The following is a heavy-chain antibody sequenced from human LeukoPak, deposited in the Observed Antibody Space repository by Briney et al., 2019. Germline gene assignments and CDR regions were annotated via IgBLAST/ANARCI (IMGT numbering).Heavy chain of an antibody. CDR2: IYYSGST. Sequence: PSETLSLTCTVSGGSISSSSYYWGWIRQPPGKGLEWIGSIYYSGSTYYNPSLKSRVTISVDTSKNQFSLKLSSVTAADTAVYYCARPLYCSSTSCYRGGDAFDIWGQGTMVTVSS. D-gene: IGHD2-2*01. V-gene: IGHV4-39*01. CDR3: ARPLYCSSTSCYRGGDAFDI. CDR1: GGSISSSSYY. J-gene: IGHJ3*02.